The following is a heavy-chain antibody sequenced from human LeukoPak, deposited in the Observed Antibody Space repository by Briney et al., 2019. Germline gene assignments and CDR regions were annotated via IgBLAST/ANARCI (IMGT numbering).Heavy chain of an antibody. Sequence: PSETLSLTCTVSGGSISPHYWTWIRQTPGKGLEWIGYVYYNGLTSYNASLRSRLILSVDTARNQVSLKLTSVTAAGTAVYYCTRERSTVTFDYWGQGTLVTVSS. CDR1: GGSISPHY. J-gene: IGHJ4*02. D-gene: IGHD4-17*01. CDR3: TRERSTVTFDY. CDR2: VYYNGLT. V-gene: IGHV4-59*11.